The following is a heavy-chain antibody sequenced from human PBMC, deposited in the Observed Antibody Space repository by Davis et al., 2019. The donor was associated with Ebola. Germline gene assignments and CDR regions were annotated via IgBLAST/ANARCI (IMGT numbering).Heavy chain of an antibody. Sequence: HSQTLSLTCAISGDSVYGKNGAWNWIRQSPSRGLEWLGRTYYTSKWYSVYAVSMKSRITVNPDTSKNQFSLQLSSVTPEDTAVYYCARGWLRSGFDYWGQGTLVIVSS. CDR3: ARGWLRSGFDY. V-gene: IGHV6-1*01. D-gene: IGHD5-12*01. J-gene: IGHJ4*02. CDR2: TYYTSKWYS. CDR1: GDSVYGKNGA.